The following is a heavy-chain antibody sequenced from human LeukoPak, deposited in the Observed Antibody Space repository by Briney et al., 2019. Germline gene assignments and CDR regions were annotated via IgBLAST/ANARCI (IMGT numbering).Heavy chain of an antibody. V-gene: IGHV3-30*18. CDR3: AKDVSWNWFDP. CDR2: ISYDGSNK. CDR1: GFTFSSYA. Sequence: GGSLRLSCAASGFTFSSYAMTWVRQAPGKGLEWVAVISYDGSNKYYADSVKGRFTISRDNSKNTLYLQMNTLRAEDTAVYYCAKDVSWNWFDPWGQGTLVTVSS. J-gene: IGHJ5*02.